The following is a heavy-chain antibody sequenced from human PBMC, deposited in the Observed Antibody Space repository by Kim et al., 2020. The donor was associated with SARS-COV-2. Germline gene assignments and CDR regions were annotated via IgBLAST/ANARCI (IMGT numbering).Heavy chain of an antibody. Sequence: YVKGRFTIARDNAKNSLYLQMNSLRAGDTAVYYCARGSNYYDSSGYPPYVWGQGTTVTVSS. CDR3: ARGSNYYDSSGYPPYV. J-gene: IGHJ6*02. V-gene: IGHV3-48*03. D-gene: IGHD3-22*01.